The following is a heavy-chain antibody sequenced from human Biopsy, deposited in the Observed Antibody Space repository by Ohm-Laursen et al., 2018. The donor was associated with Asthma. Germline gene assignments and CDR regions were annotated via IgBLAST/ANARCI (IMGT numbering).Heavy chain of an antibody. V-gene: IGHV1-46*01. D-gene: IGHD2/OR15-2a*01. Sequence: ASVKVSCNASGYTFTSYYIHWVRQAPGQGLEWMGKINPSGGSTSYPQKFQGRVTMTRDTSTSTVYMELSSLSSEDTAVYYCARAFVESAAFDYWGQGTLVTVSS. J-gene: IGHJ4*02. CDR1: GYTFTSYY. CDR2: INPSGGST. CDR3: ARAFVESAAFDY.